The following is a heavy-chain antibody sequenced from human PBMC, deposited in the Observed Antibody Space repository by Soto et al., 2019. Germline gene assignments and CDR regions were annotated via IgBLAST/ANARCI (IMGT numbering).Heavy chain of an antibody. CDR3: VRDSGSYV. J-gene: IGHJ4*02. CDR1: GFTFRDHW. V-gene: IGHV3-74*03. CDR2: VNSDGSST. Sequence: EVQLVESGGDLVQPGGSLILSCAAFGFTFRDHWMHWFRQAPGKGLVWVSRVNSDGSSTTYADSVKGRFTISRDNAKNTLYLQMNSLRAEDTAVYYCVRDSGSYVWGQGTLVTVSS. D-gene: IGHD1-26*01.